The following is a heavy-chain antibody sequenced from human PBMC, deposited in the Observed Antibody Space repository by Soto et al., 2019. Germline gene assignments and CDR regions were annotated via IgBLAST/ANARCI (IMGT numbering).Heavy chain of an antibody. J-gene: IGHJ3*02. CDR2: IRSKAYGGTT. CDR3: TRDRVDYDFWSGYPDAFYI. D-gene: IGHD3-3*01. CDR1: GFTFGDYA. V-gene: IGHV3-49*03. Sequence: GGSLRLSCTASGFTFGDYAMSWFRQAPGKGLEWVGFIRSKAYGGTTEYAASVKGRFTISRDDSKSIAYLQMNSLKTEDTAVYYCTRDRVDYDFWSGYPDAFYIWAQGTMVTVSS.